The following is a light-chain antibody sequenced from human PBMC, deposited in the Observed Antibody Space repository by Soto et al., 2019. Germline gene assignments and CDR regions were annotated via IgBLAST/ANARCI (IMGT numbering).Light chain of an antibody. CDR2: SVS. CDR1: SSDVGAYSS. Sequence: QSALTQPASVSGSPGQSITISCTGTSSDVGAYSSVSWYQQHPDKAPKLIIYSVSHRSSGVSARFSGPKSDNTASLTISGLHTEDEADYYCSSSTSSSTYLFGTGTKLTVL. J-gene: IGLJ1*01. CDR3: SSSTSSSTYL. V-gene: IGLV2-14*03.